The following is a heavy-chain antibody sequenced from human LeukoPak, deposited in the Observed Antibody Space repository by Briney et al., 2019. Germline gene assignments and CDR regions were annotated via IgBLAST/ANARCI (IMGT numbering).Heavy chain of an antibody. CDR2: ISGSGDRT. CDR3: AKSGLNRFDY. D-gene: IGHD2-15*01. CDR1: RFTFSSYG. V-gene: IGHV3-23*01. Sequence: GGSLRLSCAASRFTFSSYGMNWVRQTPGKGLEWVSAISGSGDRTYHADSVKGRFTISRDNSKNTLYLQMNSLRAEDTAVYYCAKSGLNRFDYWGQGTLVTVSS. J-gene: IGHJ4*02.